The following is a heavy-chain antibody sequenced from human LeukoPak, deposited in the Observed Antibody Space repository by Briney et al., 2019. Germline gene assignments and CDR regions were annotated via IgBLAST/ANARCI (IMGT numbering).Heavy chain of an antibody. J-gene: IGHJ4*02. Sequence: GGSLRLSCAASGFTFSSYSMNWVRQAPGKGLEWVSSISSSSSYIYYADSVKGRFTISRDNAKNSLYLQMNSLRAEDTAVYYCARDGGTYYYDSSGYHFDYWGQGTLVTVSS. CDR3: ARDGGTYYYDSSGYHFDY. CDR1: GFTFSSYS. CDR2: ISSSSSYI. D-gene: IGHD3-22*01. V-gene: IGHV3-21*01.